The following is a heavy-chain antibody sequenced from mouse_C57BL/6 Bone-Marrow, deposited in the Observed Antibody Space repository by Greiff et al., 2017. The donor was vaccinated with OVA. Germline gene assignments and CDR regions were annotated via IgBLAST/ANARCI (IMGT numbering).Heavy chain of an antibody. D-gene: IGHD1-1*02. Sequence: VQLQQSGPELVKPGASVKISCKASGYTFTDYYMNWVKQSHGQSLEWIGDINPNNGGTSYNQKFKGKATLTVDKSSSTAYMELRSLTSEDSAVYYCARGGYYGYFDVWGTGTTVTVSS. CDR3: ARGGYYGYFDV. CDR1: GYTFTDYY. J-gene: IGHJ1*03. CDR2: INPNNGGT. V-gene: IGHV1-26*01.